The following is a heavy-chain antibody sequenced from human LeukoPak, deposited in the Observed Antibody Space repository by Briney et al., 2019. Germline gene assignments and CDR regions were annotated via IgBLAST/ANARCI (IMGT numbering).Heavy chain of an antibody. CDR1: GFTVSSNY. D-gene: IGHD2-2*02. CDR3: AARYCSSTSCYKYYYGMDV. J-gene: IGHJ6*02. CDR2: IYSGGST. Sequence: PGGSLRLSCEASGFTVSSNYMSWVRQAPGKGLEWVSVIYSGGSTYYADSVKGRFTISRDNSKNTLYLQMNSLRAEDTAVYYCAARYCSSTSCYKYYYGMDVWGQGTTVTVSS. V-gene: IGHV3-53*01.